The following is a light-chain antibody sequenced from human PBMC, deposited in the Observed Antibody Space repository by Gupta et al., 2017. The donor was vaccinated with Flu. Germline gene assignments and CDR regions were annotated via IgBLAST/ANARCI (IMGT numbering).Light chain of an antibody. V-gene: IGLV1-40*01. Sequence: QSFLTQPPSVSGVPGQRITIPCNGGMSNIRADYNVNWYQQLPGQAPRLIMYANSQRPSGVPARFSGSKSANAASLVISGPLPEDEAEYYCQPYDKSAFFVFGAATKVSVL. CDR3: QPYDKSAFFV. J-gene: IGLJ1*01. CDR1: MSNIRADYN. CDR2: ANS.